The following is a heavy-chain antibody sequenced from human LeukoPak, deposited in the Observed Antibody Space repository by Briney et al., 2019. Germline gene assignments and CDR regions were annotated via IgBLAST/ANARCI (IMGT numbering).Heavy chain of an antibody. CDR1: VGSIRSYY. Sequence: PSETLSLTCTVSVGSIRSYYWSWIRQPAGKGLEWIGRIYSSGSTTYNPSLKSRVTMSVDTSKNQFSLKVTSVTAADTAVYYCARDSGTTGEVKFDPWGQGTLVTVSS. J-gene: IGHJ5*02. V-gene: IGHV4-4*07. CDR2: IYSSGST. D-gene: IGHD3-10*01. CDR3: ARDSGTTGEVKFDP.